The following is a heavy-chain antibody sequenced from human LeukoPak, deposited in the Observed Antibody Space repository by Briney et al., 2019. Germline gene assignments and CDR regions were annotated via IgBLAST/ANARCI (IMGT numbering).Heavy chain of an antibody. Sequence: GGSLRLSCVASGFTFSSYWMHWVRQDPTKGLVWVSLINGDGRNINYADSVRGRFTISRDNAKNPLYLQMNTLRVEDTAVYYCTRDLMDYDVSTGLHHYYMDVWGQGTTVTVSS. J-gene: IGHJ6*02. D-gene: IGHD3-9*01. CDR2: INGDGRNI. CDR3: TRDLMDYDVSTGLHHYYMDV. CDR1: GFTFSSYW. V-gene: IGHV3-74*01.